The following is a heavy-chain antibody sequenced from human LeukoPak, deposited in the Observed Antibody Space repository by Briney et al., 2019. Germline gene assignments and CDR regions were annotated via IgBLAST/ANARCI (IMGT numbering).Heavy chain of an antibody. CDR2: IYTSGST. J-gene: IGHJ2*01. CDR3: ARAVTTSDWHFDL. CDR1: GGSISGYY. V-gene: IGHV4-4*07. D-gene: IGHD4-17*01. Sequence: SETLSLTCTVSGGSISGYYWTWIRQPAGKGLEWIGRIYTSGSTNYNPSLKSRLTMSVDTSKNQFSLKLSSVTAADTAVYYCARAVTTSDWHFDLWGRGTLVTVSS.